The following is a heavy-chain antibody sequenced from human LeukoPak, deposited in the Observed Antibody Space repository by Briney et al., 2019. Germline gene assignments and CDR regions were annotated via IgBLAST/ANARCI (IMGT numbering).Heavy chain of an antibody. CDR2: IRYDGSNK. CDR1: GFTFSSYG. D-gene: IGHD7-27*01. CDR3: AKDEGYLGIFDY. J-gene: IGHJ4*02. Sequence: QPGGSLRLSCAAPGFTFSSYGMHWVRQAPGKGLEWVAFIRYDGSNKYYTDSVKGRFTISRDNSKNTLYLQMNSLRAEDTAVYYCAKDEGYLGIFDYWGQGTLVTVSS. V-gene: IGHV3-30*02.